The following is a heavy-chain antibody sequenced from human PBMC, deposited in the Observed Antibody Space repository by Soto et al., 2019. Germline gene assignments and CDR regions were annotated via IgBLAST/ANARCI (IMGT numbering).Heavy chain of an antibody. D-gene: IGHD6-19*01. J-gene: IGHJ6*02. Sequence: GGSLRLSCAASGFTFSSYAMHWVRQAPGKGLEWVAVISYDGSNKYYADSVKGRFTISRDNSKNTLYLQMSSLRAEDTAVYYCARDSLLYSSGCYWTGLEPYYYYYGMDVWGQGTTVTVSS. CDR2: ISYDGSNK. V-gene: IGHV3-30-3*01. CDR3: ARDSLLYSSGCYWTGLEPYYYYYGMDV. CDR1: GFTFSSYA.